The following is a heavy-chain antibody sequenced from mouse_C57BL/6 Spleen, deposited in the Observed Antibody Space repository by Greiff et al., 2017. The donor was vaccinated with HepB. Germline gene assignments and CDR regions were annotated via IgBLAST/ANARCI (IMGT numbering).Heavy chain of an antibody. CDR3: ARRYYGSSPYAMDY. Sequence: VQLQQSGPELVKPGASVKISCKASGYSFTDYNMNWVKQSNGKSLEWIGVINPNYGTTSYNQKFKGKATLTVDQSSSTAYMQLNSLTAEDSAVYYCARRYYGSSPYAMDYWGQGTSVTVSS. J-gene: IGHJ4*01. CDR1: GYSFTDYN. CDR2: INPNYGTT. D-gene: IGHD1-1*01. V-gene: IGHV1-39*01.